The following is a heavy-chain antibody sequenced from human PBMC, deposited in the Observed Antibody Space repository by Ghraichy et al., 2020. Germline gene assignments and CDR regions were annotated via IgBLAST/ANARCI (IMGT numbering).Heavy chain of an antibody. J-gene: IGHJ6*02. CDR3: ARASSSWRGYGMDV. D-gene: IGHD6-13*01. CDR1: GGSFSGYY. Sequence: SETLSLTCAVYGGSFSGYYWSWIRQPPGKGLEWIGEINHSGSTNYNPSLKSRVTISVDTSKNQFSLKLSSVTAADTAVYYCARASSSWRGYGMDVWGPGTTVTVSS. V-gene: IGHV4-34*01. CDR2: INHSGST.